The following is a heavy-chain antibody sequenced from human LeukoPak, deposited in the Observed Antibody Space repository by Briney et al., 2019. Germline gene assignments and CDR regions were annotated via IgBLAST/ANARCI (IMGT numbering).Heavy chain of an antibody. CDR3: ASSPFEGYCSSTSCPYFDY. CDR2: IYPGDSDT. Sequence: GESLKISCKGSGYSFTSYWIGWVRQMPGKGLEWMGIIYPGDSDTRYSPSFQGQVTISADKSISTAYLQWSSLKAPDTAMYYCASSPFEGYCSSTSCPYFDYWGQGTLVTVSS. D-gene: IGHD2-2*01. J-gene: IGHJ4*02. V-gene: IGHV5-51*01. CDR1: GYSFTSYW.